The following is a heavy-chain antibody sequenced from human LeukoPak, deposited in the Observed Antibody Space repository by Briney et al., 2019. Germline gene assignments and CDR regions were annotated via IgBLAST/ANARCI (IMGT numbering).Heavy chain of an antibody. CDR1: GFIFRNYA. J-gene: IGHJ4*02. V-gene: IGHV3-23*01. CDR2: ISGSGLTT. CDR3: AKERREQSRDNYFDY. Sequence: GGSLRLSCAASGFIFRNYAMTWVRLAPGRGLEWVSVISGSGLTTFYADSVKGRFTISRDNSKNTLYLQMNSLRAEDTAVYYCAKERREQSRDNYFDYWGQGTLVTVSS. D-gene: IGHD1-26*01.